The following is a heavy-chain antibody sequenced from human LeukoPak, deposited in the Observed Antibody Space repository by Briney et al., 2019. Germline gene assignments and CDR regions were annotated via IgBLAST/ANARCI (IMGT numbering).Heavy chain of an antibody. CDR1: GGSISSGGYY. V-gene: IGHV4-31*03. D-gene: IGHD2-2*01. J-gene: IGHJ3*02. CDR2: IYYSGST. Sequence: TLSLTCTVSGGSISSGGYYWSWIRQHPGKGLEWIGYIYYSGSTYYNPSLKSRVTISVDTSKNQFSLKLSSVTAADTAIYYCARSRRPTAMYAFDIWGQGTMVTVSS. CDR3: ARSRRPTAMYAFDI.